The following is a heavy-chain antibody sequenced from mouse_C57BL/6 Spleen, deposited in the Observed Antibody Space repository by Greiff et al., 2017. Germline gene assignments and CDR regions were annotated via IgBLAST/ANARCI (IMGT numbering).Heavy chain of an antibody. CDR1: GYAFSSSW. V-gene: IGHV1-82*01. CDR3: ASILLRYAMDY. CDR2: IYPGDGDT. D-gene: IGHD1-1*01. Sequence: QVQLQQSGPELVKPGASVKISCKASGYAFSSSWMNWVKQRPGKGLEWIGRIYPGDGDTNYNGKFKGKATLTADKSTSTAYMQLSSLTSEDSAVYCCASILLRYAMDYWGQGTSVTVSS. J-gene: IGHJ4*01.